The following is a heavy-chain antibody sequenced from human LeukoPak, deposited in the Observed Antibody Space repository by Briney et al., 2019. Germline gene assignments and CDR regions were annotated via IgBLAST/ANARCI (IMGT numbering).Heavy chain of an antibody. V-gene: IGHV4-4*07. J-gene: IGHJ6*03. CDR1: GGSISSYY. CDR2: IYTSGST. D-gene: IGHD1-26*01. CDR3: ASGAYSYYYMDV. Sequence: SETLSLTCTVSGGSISSYYWSWIRQPAGKGLEWIGRIYTSGSTNYNPSLKSRVTISVDTSKNQFSLKLSSVTAADTAVYYCASGAYSYYYMDVWGKGTTVTISS.